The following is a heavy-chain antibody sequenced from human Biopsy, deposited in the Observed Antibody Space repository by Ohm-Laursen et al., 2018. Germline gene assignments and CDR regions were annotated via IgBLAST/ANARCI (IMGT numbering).Heavy chain of an antibody. Sequence: GTLSLTCAVSGGSISSFYWTWIRQPPGKGPEWIGDISDSGSTNYKPSLKSRVIISVDTSKNQFSLNLSSVTAADTAVYYCARGRLRAVARFDCWGQGTLVTVSS. CDR3: ARGRLRAVARFDC. V-gene: IGHV4-4*09. D-gene: IGHD6-19*01. CDR1: GGSISSFY. J-gene: IGHJ4*02. CDR2: ISDSGST.